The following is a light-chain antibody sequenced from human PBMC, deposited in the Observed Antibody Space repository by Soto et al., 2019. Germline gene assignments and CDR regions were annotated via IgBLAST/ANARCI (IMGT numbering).Light chain of an antibody. J-gene: IGKJ3*01. CDR3: MQALQTPPFT. Sequence: DIVMTQSPLSLPVTPGEPASISCRSSQSLLHSNGYNYLDWYLQKPGQSPQLLIYLGSNRASGGPDRFSGSGSGTDFTLKISRGEAEDVGVYYCMQALQTPPFTFGPGTKVDIK. CDR2: LGS. V-gene: IGKV2-28*01. CDR1: QSLLHSNGYNY.